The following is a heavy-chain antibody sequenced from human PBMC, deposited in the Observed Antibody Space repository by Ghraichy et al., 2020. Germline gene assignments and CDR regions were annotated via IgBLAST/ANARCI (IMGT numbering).Heavy chain of an antibody. J-gene: IGHJ4*02. Sequence: GGSLRLSCTASGFTFGDYALSWFRQPPGKGLEWVGFIRGQTFGGTTDYAASVKGRFTISRDDSKSIAYLQMNSLKTEDTAVYYCTRDHRIQLWLPIAFDYWGQGTLVTVSS. CDR3: TRDHRIQLWLPIAFDY. V-gene: IGHV3-49*03. CDR1: GFTFGDYA. D-gene: IGHD5-18*01. CDR2: IRGQTFGGTT.